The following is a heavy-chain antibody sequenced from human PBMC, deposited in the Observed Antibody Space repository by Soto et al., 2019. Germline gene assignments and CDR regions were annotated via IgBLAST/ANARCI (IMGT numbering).Heavy chain of an antibody. Sequence: GGSLRLSCAASGFTFSSYAMNWVRQAPGKGLEWVSAISDSGGSTYYADSVKGRFTIFRDNSKNTVFLQMNSLRAEDTAVYFCAKARGYSSGSIDYWGQGTLVTSPQ. J-gene: IGHJ4*02. V-gene: IGHV3-23*01. CDR2: ISDSGGST. CDR3: AKARGYSSGSIDY. D-gene: IGHD6-19*01. CDR1: GFTFSSYA.